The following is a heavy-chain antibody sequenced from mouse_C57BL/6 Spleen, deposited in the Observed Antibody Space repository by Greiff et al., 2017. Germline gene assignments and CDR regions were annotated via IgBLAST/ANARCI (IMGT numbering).Heavy chain of an antibody. CDR2: IWSGGST. Sequence: QVQLQQSGPGLVQPSQSLSITCTVSGFSLTSYGVHWVRQSPGKGLEWLGVIWSGGSTDYNAAFISRLSISKDNSKSQVFFKMNSLQADDTAIYYCARKNYSNYGYVDVWGTGTTVTVSS. V-gene: IGHV2-2*01. J-gene: IGHJ1*03. D-gene: IGHD2-5*01. CDR3: ARKNYSNYGYVDV. CDR1: GFSLTSYG.